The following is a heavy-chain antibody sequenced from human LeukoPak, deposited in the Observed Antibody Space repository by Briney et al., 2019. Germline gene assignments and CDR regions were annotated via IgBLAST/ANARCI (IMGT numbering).Heavy chain of an antibody. CDR3: VRDWGYDSSGYWQKYFDT. CDR2: ISGSGGST. V-gene: IGHV3-23*01. CDR1: GFTFSSYA. Sequence: GGSLRLSCAASGFTFSSYAMSWVRQAPGKGLEWVSAISGSGGSTYYADSVKGRFTISRDNAKNTVYLQMNSLRAEDTAVYYCVRDWGYDSSGYWQKYFDTWGQGTLVTVSS. D-gene: IGHD3-22*01. J-gene: IGHJ4*02.